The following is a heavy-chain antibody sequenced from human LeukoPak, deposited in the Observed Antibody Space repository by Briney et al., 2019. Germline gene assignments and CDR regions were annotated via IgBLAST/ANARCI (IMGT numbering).Heavy chain of an antibody. CDR2: IYSGGST. CDR1: GLTVSSNY. V-gene: IGHV3-53*01. CDR3: ARDASVRPYYDDSSGYYGSSGAFDI. J-gene: IGHJ3*02. D-gene: IGHD3-22*01. Sequence: GGSLRLSCAASGLTVSSNYMSWVRQAPGKGLEWVSVIYSGGSTYYADSVKGRFTISRDNAKNSLYLQMNSLRAEDTAVYYCARDASVRPYYDDSSGYYGSSGAFDIWGQGTMVTVSS.